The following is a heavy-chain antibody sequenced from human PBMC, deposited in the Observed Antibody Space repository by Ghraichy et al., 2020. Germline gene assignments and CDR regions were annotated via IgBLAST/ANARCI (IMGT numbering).Heavy chain of an antibody. J-gene: IGHJ4*02. V-gene: IGHV4-34*01. D-gene: IGHD2-15*01. CDR1: GGSFSGYY. Sequence: SETLSLTCAVYGGSFSGYYWSWIRQPPGKGLEWIGEINHSGSTNYNPSLKSRVTISVDTSKNQFSLKLSSVTAADTAVYYCARGQGYCSGGSCSFDYWGQGTLVTVSS. CDR3: ARGQGYCSGGSCSFDY. CDR2: INHSGST.